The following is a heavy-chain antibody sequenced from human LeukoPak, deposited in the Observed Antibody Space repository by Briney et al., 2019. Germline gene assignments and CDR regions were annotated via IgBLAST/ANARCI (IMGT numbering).Heavy chain of an antibody. J-gene: IGHJ3*02. CDR3: ARAEGITMIVPFDI. D-gene: IGHD3-22*01. CDR1: GGSISSSSYY. V-gene: IGHV4-39*07. CDR2: INYSRSP. Sequence: PSESLSLTCTVSGGSISSSSYYWGWIRQPPGKGLEWIGIINYSRSPYYNPSLKSRVTISVDTSKNQISLKLTSVTAADTAVYYCARAEGITMIVPFDIWGQGTMVTVSS.